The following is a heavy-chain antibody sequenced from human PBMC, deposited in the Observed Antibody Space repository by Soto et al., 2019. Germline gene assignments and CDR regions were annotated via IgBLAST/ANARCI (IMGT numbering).Heavy chain of an antibody. Sequence: QVQLQESGPGLVKPSETLSLTCTVSGDSISTYYWSWIRQPPGKGLEWIGYLYDSGSTHYNPSLKSRVTISVDTSKNQFSLKLTSVNAADTAVYDCARENYYGSGTYCRLDVWGQGTRVTVSS. CDR2: LYDSGST. D-gene: IGHD3-10*01. CDR3: ARENYYGSGTYCRLDV. CDR1: GDSISTYY. J-gene: IGHJ6*02. V-gene: IGHV4-59*01.